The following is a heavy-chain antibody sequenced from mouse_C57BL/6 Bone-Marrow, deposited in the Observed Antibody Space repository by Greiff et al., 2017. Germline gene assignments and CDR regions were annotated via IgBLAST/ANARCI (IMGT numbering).Heavy chain of an antibody. CDR1: GYTFTSYW. CDR2: IHPNSGST. J-gene: IGHJ4*01. V-gene: IGHV1-64*01. Sequence: QVQLQQPGAELVNPGASVKLSCKASGYTFTSYWMHWVKQRPGQGLEWIGMIHPNSGSTNYNEKFKSKATLTVDKSSSTAYMQLSSLTSEDSAVYYCARSGIRSNYVAMDYWGQGTSVTVSS. D-gene: IGHD2-5*01. CDR3: ARSGIRSNYVAMDY.